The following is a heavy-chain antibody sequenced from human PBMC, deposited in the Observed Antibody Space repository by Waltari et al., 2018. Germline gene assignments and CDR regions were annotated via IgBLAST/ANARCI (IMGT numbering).Heavy chain of an antibody. CDR2: ISHDGVDK. CDR3: VKDGTTTAGYFDH. CDR1: GFTCCNSG. V-gene: IGHV3-30*18. D-gene: IGHD1-1*01. J-gene: IGHJ4*02. Sequence: QVQLVESGGGVVQPGRSLTLSCAASGFTCCNSGMPWVRQAPGKGLEWVAVISHDGVDKYYADSVKGRLTIFRDNSKDTLYVQIKSPRSEDTGLYYCVKDGTTTAGYFDHWGQGTPVTVSS.